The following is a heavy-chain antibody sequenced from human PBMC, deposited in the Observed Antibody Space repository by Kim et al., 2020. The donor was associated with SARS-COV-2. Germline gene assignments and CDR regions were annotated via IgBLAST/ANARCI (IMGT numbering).Heavy chain of an antibody. J-gene: IGHJ4*02. CDR3: ARAREKSFDY. CDR2: TYK. V-gene: IGHV3-33*01. Sequence: TYKNYAASVRGRFTISRDNSKKTVDLQMNSLRVEDTAVYYCARAREKSFDYWGQGTLVTVSS.